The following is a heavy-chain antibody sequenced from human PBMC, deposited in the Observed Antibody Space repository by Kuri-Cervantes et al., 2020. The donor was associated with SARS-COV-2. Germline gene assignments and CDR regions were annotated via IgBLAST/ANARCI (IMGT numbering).Heavy chain of an antibody. CDR1: GVTFSNAW. V-gene: IGHV3-15*01. D-gene: IGHD1-26*01. J-gene: IGHJ5*02. CDR2: IKSTTDGGTT. Sequence: GGSLRLSCAASGVTFSNAWMSWVRQAPGKGLEWVGRIKSTTDGGTTDYAAPVKGRFTISRDDSKNTLYLQMNSLQTEDTAVYYCTTDKGYSGSYFDWFDPWGQGTLVTVSS. CDR3: TTDKGYSGSYFDWFDP.